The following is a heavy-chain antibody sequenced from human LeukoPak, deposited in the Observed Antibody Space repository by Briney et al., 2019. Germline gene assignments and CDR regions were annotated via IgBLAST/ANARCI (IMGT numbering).Heavy chain of an antibody. CDR3: ARHGHCTNGVCYSNYYYYMDV. J-gene: IGHJ6*03. CDR1: GYSFTSYW. D-gene: IGHD2-8*01. CDR2: IYPDDSDT. Sequence: GESLKISCKGSGYSFTSYWIGWVRQMPGKGLEWMGIIYPDDSDTRYSPSFEGQVIISVDKSISTAYLQWSSLKASDTATYYCARHGHCTNGVCYSNYYYYMDVWRKGTTVTVSS. V-gene: IGHV5-51*01.